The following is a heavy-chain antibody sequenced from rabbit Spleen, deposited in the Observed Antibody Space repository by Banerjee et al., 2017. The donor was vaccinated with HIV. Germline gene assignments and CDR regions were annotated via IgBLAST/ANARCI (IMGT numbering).Heavy chain of an antibody. D-gene: IGHD1-1*01. CDR2: IEAGSGGFT. V-gene: IGHV1S40*01. J-gene: IGHJ6*01. CDR3: ARDTSSSFSTYGMDL. CDR1: GVSFSVSSY. Sequence: QSLEESGGDLVKPGASLTLTCIASGVSFSVSSYMCWVRQAPGKGLEWIACIEAGSGGFTYFASWAKGRFTISETSSTTVTLQVTRLTAADTATYFCARDTSSSFSTYGMDLWGQGTLVTVS.